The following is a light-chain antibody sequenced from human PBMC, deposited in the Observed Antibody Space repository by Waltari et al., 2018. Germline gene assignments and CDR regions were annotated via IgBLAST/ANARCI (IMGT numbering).Light chain of an antibody. CDR1: SSNIGSNT. Sequence: QSVLTQPPSASGTPGQRVTISCSGSSSNIGSNTVNWYQQLPGTAPNLLIYSNNQRPSGVPDRFSGSKSGTAASLASSGLQSEDEADYYCAAWDDSLNGRVFGGGTKLTVL. CDR3: AAWDDSLNGRV. V-gene: IGLV1-44*01. J-gene: IGLJ3*02. CDR2: SNN.